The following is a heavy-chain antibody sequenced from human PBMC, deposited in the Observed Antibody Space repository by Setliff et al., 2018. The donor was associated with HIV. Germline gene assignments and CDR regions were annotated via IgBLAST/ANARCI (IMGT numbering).Heavy chain of an antibody. CDR1: GGSISSYY. CDR3: ARRGGSSWYLDY. V-gene: IGHV4-59*08. Sequence: ASETLSLTCTVSGGSISSYYWSWIRQPPGKGLEWIGYIYYSGSTNYNPSLKSRVTISVDTSKNQFSLKLSSVTAADTAVYYCARRGGSSWYLDYWGQGTLVTVSS. J-gene: IGHJ4*02. CDR2: IYYSGST. D-gene: IGHD6-13*01.